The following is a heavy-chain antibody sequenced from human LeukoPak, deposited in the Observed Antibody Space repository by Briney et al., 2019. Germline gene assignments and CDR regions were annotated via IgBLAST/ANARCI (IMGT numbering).Heavy chain of an antibody. J-gene: IGHJ4*02. D-gene: IGHD3-16*02. CDR1: GYTFTGYY. CDR2: INPNSGGT. Sequence: ASVKVSCKASGYTFTGYYMHWVRQAPGQGLEWMGWINPNSGGTNYAQKFQGRVTMTRDTSISTAYMELSRLRSDDTAVYYCARDLYDYVWGSYRHFDYWGQGTLVTVSS. CDR3: ARDLYDYVWGSYRHFDY. V-gene: IGHV1-2*02.